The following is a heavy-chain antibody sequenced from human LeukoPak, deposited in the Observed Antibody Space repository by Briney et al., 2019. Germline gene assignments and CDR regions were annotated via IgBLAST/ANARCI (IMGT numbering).Heavy chain of an antibody. V-gene: IGHV3-30*02. J-gene: IGHJ4*02. Sequence: QTGGSLRLSCAASGFTFSSYGMHWVRQAPGKGLEWVAFIRYDGSNKYYADSVKGRFTISRDNSKNTLYPQMNSLRAEDTAVYYCAEVPAANYWGQGTLVTVSS. CDR1: GFTFSSYG. D-gene: IGHD2-2*01. CDR3: AEVPAANY. CDR2: IRYDGSNK.